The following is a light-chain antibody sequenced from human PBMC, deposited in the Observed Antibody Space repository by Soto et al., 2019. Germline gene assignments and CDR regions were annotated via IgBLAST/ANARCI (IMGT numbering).Light chain of an antibody. Sequence: DIQMTQSPSSLSASVRDRVTITCRASQRISSYLNWYQQKPGKAPKLLIYAASSLQSGVPSRFSGSGSGTDFTLTVSSLQPEDFATYFCQQSYSTPRTFGQGTKVEVK. V-gene: IGKV1-39*01. CDR2: AAS. CDR3: QQSYSTPRT. CDR1: QRISSY. J-gene: IGKJ1*01.